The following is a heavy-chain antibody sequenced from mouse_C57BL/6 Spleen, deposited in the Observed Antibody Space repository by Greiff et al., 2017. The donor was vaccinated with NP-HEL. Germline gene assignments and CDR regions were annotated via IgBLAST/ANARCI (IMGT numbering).Heavy chain of an antibody. CDR3: ARGSIYDGYFDY. D-gene: IGHD2-3*01. CDR2: ISGGGGNT. Sequence: EVKVVESGGGLVKPGGSLKLSCAASGFTFSSYTMSWVRQTPEKRLEWVATISGGGGNTYYPDSVKGRFTISRDNAKNTLYLQMSSLRSEDTALYYCARGSIYDGYFDYWGQGTTLTVAS. V-gene: IGHV5-9*01. J-gene: IGHJ2*01. CDR1: GFTFSSYT.